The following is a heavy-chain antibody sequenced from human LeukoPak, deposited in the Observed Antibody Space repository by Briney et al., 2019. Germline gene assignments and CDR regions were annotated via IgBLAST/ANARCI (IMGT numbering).Heavy chain of an antibody. D-gene: IGHD6-25*01. CDR1: GGSINNDNYY. J-gene: IGHJ4*02. CDR2: VFFQNT. V-gene: IGHV4-39*01. Sequence: SETLSLTCIVSGGSINNDNYYWAWIRQPPGKGLEWIGSVFFQNTYYNPSLKSRVTISVDRARSLFSLDLRSVTAADTALYYCARQKGSTGFFDFWGRGTLVTVSS. CDR3: ARQKGSTGFFDF.